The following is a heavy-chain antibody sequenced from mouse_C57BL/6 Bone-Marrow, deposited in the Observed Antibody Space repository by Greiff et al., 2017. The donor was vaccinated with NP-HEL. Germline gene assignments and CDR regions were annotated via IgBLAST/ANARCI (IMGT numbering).Heavy chain of an antibody. CDR3: ARSFYYGSSYFDY. V-gene: IGHV1-55*01. CDR2: IYPGSGST. D-gene: IGHD1-1*01. J-gene: IGHJ2*01. Sequence: VQLHQPGAELVKPGASVKMSCKASGYTFTSYWITWVKQRPGQGLEWIGDIYPGSGSTNYNAKFKSKATLTVDTSSSTAYMQLSSLTSEDSAVYYCARSFYYGSSYFDYWGQGTTLTVSS. CDR1: GYTFTSYW.